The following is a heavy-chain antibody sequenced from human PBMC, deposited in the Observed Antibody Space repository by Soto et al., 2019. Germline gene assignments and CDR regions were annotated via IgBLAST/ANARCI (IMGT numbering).Heavy chain of an antibody. J-gene: IGHJ5*02. Sequence: ASVKVSCKASGGTFSSYAISWVRQAPGQGLEWMGGIIPIFGTANYAQKFQGRVTITADESTSTAYMELSSLRSEDTAVYYCARGTKQLGLSGSWFDPWGQGTRGTVS. V-gene: IGHV1-69*13. CDR3: ARGTKQLGLSGSWFDP. CDR2: IIPIFGTA. D-gene: IGHD6-6*01. CDR1: GGTFSSYA.